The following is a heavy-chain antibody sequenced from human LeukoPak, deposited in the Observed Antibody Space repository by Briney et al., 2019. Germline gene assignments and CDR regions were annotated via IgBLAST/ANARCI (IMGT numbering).Heavy chain of an antibody. J-gene: IGHJ4*02. CDR2: INPNSGGT. D-gene: IGHD6-19*01. CDR3: ARSSGWTTEVDY. V-gene: IGHV1-2*02. CDR1: GYTFTCYY. Sequence: ASVQVSCKASGYTFTCYYMHWVRPAPGQGLEWMGWINPNSGGTNYAQKFQGRVAMTRDTSISTAYMELSRLRSDDTAVYYCARSSGWTTEVDYWGQGTLVTVSS.